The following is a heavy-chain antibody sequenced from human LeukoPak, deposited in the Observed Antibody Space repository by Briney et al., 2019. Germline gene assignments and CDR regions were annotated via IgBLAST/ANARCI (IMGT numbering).Heavy chain of an antibody. J-gene: IGHJ4*02. D-gene: IGHD4-23*01. Sequence: VSGPTLVKPTQTLTLTCTFSGFSLSTSGVGVGWIRQPPGKALECLAPIYWDNDNRYSPSLKSRLTITKDTSKNQVVLIMTNMDPVDTATYYCAHTLTGRGNPDFGYWGQGTLVTVSS. CDR2: IYWDNDN. CDR1: GFSLSTSGVG. V-gene: IGHV2-5*02. CDR3: AHTLTGRGNPDFGY.